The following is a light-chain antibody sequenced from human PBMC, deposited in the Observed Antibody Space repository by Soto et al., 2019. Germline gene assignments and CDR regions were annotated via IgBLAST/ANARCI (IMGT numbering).Light chain of an antibody. V-gene: IGKV1-5*01. Sequence: DIQITQSPSSLSASVGDTVAVTCRASQSISVWLAWYQQKAGKAPNLLIYAASSLQSGVPDRFSGSGSGTDFTLAISRLEPEDFAVYYCQQFGSSPLLTFGGGTKVDIK. J-gene: IGKJ4*01. CDR1: QSISVW. CDR3: QQFGSSPLLT. CDR2: AAS.